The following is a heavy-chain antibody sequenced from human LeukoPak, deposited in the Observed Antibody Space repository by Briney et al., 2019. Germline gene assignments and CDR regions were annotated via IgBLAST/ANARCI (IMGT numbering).Heavy chain of an antibody. V-gene: IGHV1-2*02. CDR2: INPNSGGT. J-gene: IGHJ3*02. CDR1: GYTFTGYY. CDR3: ARAGGFWSGYYTFDAFDS. D-gene: IGHD3-3*01. Sequence: VASVKVSCKASGYTFTGYYMHWVRQAPGQGLEWMGWINPNSGGTNYAQKFQGRVTMTRDTSISTAYMELSRLRSDDTAVYYCARAGGFWSGYYTFDAFDSWGQGTMVTVSS.